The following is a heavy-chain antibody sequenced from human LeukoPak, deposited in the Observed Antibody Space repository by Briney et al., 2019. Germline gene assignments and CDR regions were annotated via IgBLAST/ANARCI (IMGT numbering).Heavy chain of an antibody. D-gene: IGHD2-2*01. CDR2: ISGSGGST. CDR1: GFTFSSYA. J-gene: IGHJ3*02. CDR3: AKGGYCSSTSCYGVDAFDI. Sequence: QPGRSLRLSCAASGFTFSSYAMSWVRQAPGKGLEWVSAISGSGGSTYYADSVKGRFTISRDNSKNTLYLQMNSLRAEDTAVYYCAKGGYCSSTSCYGVDAFDIWGQGTMVTVSS. V-gene: IGHV3-23*01.